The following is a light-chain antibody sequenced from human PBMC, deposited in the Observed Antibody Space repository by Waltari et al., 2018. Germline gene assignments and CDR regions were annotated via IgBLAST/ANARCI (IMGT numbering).Light chain of an antibody. CDR2: GAS. J-gene: IGKJ1*01. Sequence: EIVLTQSPGTLSLSPGERATLPCRASQSVSSSYLAWYQQNPGQAPRLLIYGASSRATGIPDRFSGSGSGTDFTLTISRLEPEDFAVYYCQQYGSSPTWTFGQGTKVEIK. V-gene: IGKV3-20*01. CDR1: QSVSSSY. CDR3: QQYGSSPTWT.